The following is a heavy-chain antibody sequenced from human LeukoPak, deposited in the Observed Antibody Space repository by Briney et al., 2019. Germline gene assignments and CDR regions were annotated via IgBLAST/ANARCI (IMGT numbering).Heavy chain of an antibody. CDR2: ISYDGSSK. J-gene: IGHJ6*02. Sequence: PGGSLRLSCAASGFTFSDYAMHWVRQAPGKGLEWLTVISYDGSSKYYADSVKGRFTISRDNSKNTLYLQMNSLRAEDTAVYYCARAGYCSSTTCPYYYYGMDVWGQGTTVTVSS. V-gene: IGHV3-30-3*01. CDR3: ARAGYCSSTTCPYYYYGMDV. D-gene: IGHD2-2*01. CDR1: GFTFSDYA.